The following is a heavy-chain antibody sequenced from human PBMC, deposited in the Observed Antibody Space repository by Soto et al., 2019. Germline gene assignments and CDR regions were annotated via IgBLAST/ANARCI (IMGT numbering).Heavy chain of an antibody. CDR1: GYTFTSYG. J-gene: IGHJ6*02. CDR2: ISAYNGNT. V-gene: IGHV1-18*04. CDR3: AGRQVVPAPPTYYYYGMDV. Sequence: SCKASGYTFTSYGISWVRQAPGQGLEWMGWISAYNGNTNYAQKLQGRVTMTTDTSTSTAYMELNSLRAEDTAVYYCAGRQVVPAPPTYYYYGMDVWGQGTTVTVSS. D-gene: IGHD2-2*01.